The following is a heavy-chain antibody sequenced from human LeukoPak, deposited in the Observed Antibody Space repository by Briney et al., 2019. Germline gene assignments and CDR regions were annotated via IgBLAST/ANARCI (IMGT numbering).Heavy chain of an antibody. J-gene: IGHJ4*02. CDR1: GGSISSSSYY. Sequence: PSETLSLTCTVSGGSISSSSYYWGWIRQPPGKGLEWIGSIYYSGSTYYNPSLKSRVTISVDTSKNQFSLKLSSVTAADTAVYYCAGPTTGDYWGQGTLVTVSS. CDR3: AGPTTGDY. D-gene: IGHD1-26*01. CDR2: IYYSGST. V-gene: IGHV4-39*01.